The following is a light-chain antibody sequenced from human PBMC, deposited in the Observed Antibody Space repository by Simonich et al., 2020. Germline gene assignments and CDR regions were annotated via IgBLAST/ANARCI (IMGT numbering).Light chain of an antibody. CDR2: WAS. V-gene: IGKV4-1*01. CDR1: QSVLYSSNNKNY. J-gene: IGKJ1*01. Sequence: DIVMTQSQDSLAVSLGERATINCKSRQSVLYSSNNKNYLSWYQPKPGQPPKLLIYWASTRESGVPDRFSGSGSGTDFTLTISSLQAEDVAVYYCQQYYSTPWTFGQGTKVEIK. CDR3: QQYYSTPWT.